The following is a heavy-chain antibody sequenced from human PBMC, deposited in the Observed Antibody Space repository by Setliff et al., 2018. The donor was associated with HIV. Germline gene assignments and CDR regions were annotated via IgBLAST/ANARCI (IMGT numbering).Heavy chain of an antibody. D-gene: IGHD3-22*01. V-gene: IGHV3-33*03. CDR2: VWYDGINK. CDR3: AKALGYYYDSSGYYYGRGAFDI. Sequence: GGSLRLSCVASGFSFGNFGMHWVRQAPGKGLEWVAVVWYDGINKNYADSVEGRFTISRDNSKNTVWLEMNSLRVEDSAVYYCAKALGYYYDSSGYYYGRGAFDIWGQGTMVTVSS. CDR1: GFSFGNFG. J-gene: IGHJ3*02.